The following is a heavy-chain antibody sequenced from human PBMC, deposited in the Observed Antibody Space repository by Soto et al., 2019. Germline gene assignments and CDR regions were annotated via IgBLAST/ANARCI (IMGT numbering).Heavy chain of an antibody. CDR2: ICYDGSKT. D-gene: IGHD2-8*01. CDR3: ARDADTNSHYSLLDY. V-gene: IGHV3-30*19. Sequence: QVQLVESGGGVVQSGRSLRLSCVTSGFRFTGYGMHWVRQAPGKGLEWVAVICYDGSKTYYADSVQGRFSISRDSSKNTVYLQMNSLRDEDTAVYYCARDADTNSHYSLLDYWGQGTLVTVSS. J-gene: IGHJ4*02. CDR1: GFRFTGYG.